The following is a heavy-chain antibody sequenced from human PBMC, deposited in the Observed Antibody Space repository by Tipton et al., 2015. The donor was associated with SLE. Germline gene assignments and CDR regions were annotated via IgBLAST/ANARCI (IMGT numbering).Heavy chain of an antibody. J-gene: IGHJ4*02. V-gene: IGHV4-39*07. CDR3: ARDEYRYDTTGYHLLGHFDF. CDR1: GGFISSGTY. D-gene: IGHD3-22*01. CDR2: VYYRGGT. Sequence: TLSLTCTVSGGFISSGTYWGWIRQPPGKGLDWIGHVYYRGGTYYNPSLGSRVTISVDTSKNQFSLNLSSVTAADTAVYYCARDEYRYDTTGYHLLGHFDFWGQGTLVTVSS.